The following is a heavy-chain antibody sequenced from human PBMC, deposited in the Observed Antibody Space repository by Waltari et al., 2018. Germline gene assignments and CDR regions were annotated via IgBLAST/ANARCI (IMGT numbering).Heavy chain of an antibody. Sequence: QVQLVQSGAEVKKPGASVKVSCQASGYTFTSYGISWVRQAPGQGLEWMGWISAYNGNTNYAQKLQGRVTMTTDTSTSTAYMELRSLRSDDTAVYYCARDQRRITIFGVVIIPMDVWGQGTTVTVSS. J-gene: IGHJ6*02. CDR1: GYTFTSYG. CDR2: ISAYNGNT. CDR3: ARDQRRITIFGVVIIPMDV. D-gene: IGHD3-3*01. V-gene: IGHV1-18*01.